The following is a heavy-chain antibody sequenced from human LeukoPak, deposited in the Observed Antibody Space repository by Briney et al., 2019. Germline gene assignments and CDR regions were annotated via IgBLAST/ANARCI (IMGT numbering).Heavy chain of an antibody. J-gene: IGHJ3*02. CDR3: ARDPGRTRDAFDI. Sequence: ASAKVSCKASGGTFSSYAISWVRQAPGQGLEWMGRIIPIFGIANYAQKFQGRVTITADKSTSTAYMELSSLRSEDTAVYYCARDPGRTRDAFDIWGQGTMVTVSS. CDR1: GGTFSSYA. V-gene: IGHV1-69*04. CDR2: IIPIFGIA. D-gene: IGHD1-1*01.